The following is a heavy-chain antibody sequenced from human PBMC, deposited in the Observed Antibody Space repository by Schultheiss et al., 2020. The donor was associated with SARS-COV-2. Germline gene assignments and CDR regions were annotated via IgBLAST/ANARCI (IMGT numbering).Heavy chain of an antibody. J-gene: IGHJ4*02. CDR1: GFTFSSYG. CDR2: ISYDGSNK. D-gene: IGHD4-17*01. CDR3: ARAGSGDYDFDY. Sequence: GGSLRLSCAASGFTFSSYGMHWVRQAPGKGLEWVAVISYDGSNKYYADSVKGRFTISRDNAKNSLYLQMNSLRAEDTALYHCARAGSGDYDFDYWGQGTLVTVSS. V-gene: IGHV3-30*03.